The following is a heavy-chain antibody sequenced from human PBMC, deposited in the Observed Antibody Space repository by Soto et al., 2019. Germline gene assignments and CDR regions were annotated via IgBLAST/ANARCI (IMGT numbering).Heavy chain of an antibody. CDR2: MEPSTGTT. Sequence: GASVKVSCKASGYSLTSLDINWVRQTAGQGLEWMGWMEPSTGTTGYAQKFQGRVTMTRDTSINTAYMELTTLTSDDTAFYYCARGVSAGVDYWGQGTLVTVSS. J-gene: IGHJ4*02. CDR3: ARGVSAGVDY. CDR1: GYSLTSLD. D-gene: IGHD1-26*01. V-gene: IGHV1-8*01.